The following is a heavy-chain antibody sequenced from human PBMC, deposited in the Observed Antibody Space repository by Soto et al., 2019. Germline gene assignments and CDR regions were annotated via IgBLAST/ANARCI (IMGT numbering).Heavy chain of an antibody. CDR1: GGTFTNYT. V-gene: IGHV1-69*06. CDR2: IIPMFGTT. CDR3: SIGIGLRYFDWPFEY. J-gene: IGHJ4*02. D-gene: IGHD3-9*01. Sequence: QVQLVQSGAEVKKPGSSVKVSCKASGGTFTNYTISWVRQAPGQGLEWMGGIIPMFGTTNHAQKFQGRVTINANKSTTTAHRELSSLRSEDTAVYYFSIGIGLRYFDWPFEYWGQGTLVTVSS.